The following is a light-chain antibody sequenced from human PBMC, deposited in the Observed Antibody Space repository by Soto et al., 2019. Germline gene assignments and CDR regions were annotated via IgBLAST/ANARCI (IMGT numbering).Light chain of an antibody. CDR3: LQDINYPWT. J-gene: IGKJ1*01. CDR1: QGISSA. V-gene: IGKV1-6*01. CDR2: GAS. Sequence: AIQLTQSPSSLSASVGDRVTITCRASQGISSALAWYQQKPGKAPKLLIYGASNLQSGVPPRFSGSGSGTDFTLAISSLQPEDSATYYCLQDINYPWTFGQGTKVDIK.